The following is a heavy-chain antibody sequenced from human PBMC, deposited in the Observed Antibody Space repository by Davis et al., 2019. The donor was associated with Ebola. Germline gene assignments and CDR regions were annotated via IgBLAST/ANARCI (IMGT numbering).Heavy chain of an antibody. CDR2: IFYTGST. D-gene: IGHD5-12*01. V-gene: IGHV4-59*01. CDR3: ARGEYSGYGNFDY. J-gene: IGHJ4*02. Sequence: SETLSLTCTVSGGSTSSYYLSWIRQPPGKGLEWIGYIFYTGSTNYNPSLKSRVTISVDTSKKQFSLKLNSVTAADTAIYYCARGEYSGYGNFDYWGQGTLFTVSS. CDR1: GGSTSSYY.